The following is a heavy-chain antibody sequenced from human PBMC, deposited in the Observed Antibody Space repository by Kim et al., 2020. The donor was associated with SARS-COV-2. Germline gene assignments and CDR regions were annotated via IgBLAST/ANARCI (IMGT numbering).Heavy chain of an antibody. V-gene: IGHV3-72*01. Sequence: GGSLRLSCVTSRFSLSDHYIDWVRQGPGKGLEWVGRSGNKASSHATEYAASVSDRFIISRDDSRNSLYLQMNSLKTEDTAVYFCCRGYSGGPIYAFDIWGQGTGVTVSS. D-gene: IGHD6-19*01. CDR2: SGNKASSHAT. CDR1: RFSLSDHY. CDR3: CRGYSGGPIYAFDI. J-gene: IGHJ3*02.